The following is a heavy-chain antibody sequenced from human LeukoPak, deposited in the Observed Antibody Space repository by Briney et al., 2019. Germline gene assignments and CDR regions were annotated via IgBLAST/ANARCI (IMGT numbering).Heavy chain of an antibody. D-gene: IGHD1-26*01. J-gene: IGHJ3*02. CDR3: ARNSGSYSAEDAFDI. Sequence: PGGSLRLSCAASGFTFNNAWMNWVRQAPGKGLEWVSSISSSSSYIYYADSVKGRFTISRDNAKNSLYLQMNSLRAEDTVVYYCARNSGSYSAEDAFDIWGQGTMVTVSS. CDR1: GFTFNNAW. V-gene: IGHV3-21*01. CDR2: ISSSSSYI.